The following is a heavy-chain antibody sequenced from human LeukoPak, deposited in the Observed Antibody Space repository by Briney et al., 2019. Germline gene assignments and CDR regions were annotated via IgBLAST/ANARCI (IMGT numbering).Heavy chain of an antibody. CDR1: GYTFTSYY. Sequence: GASVKVSCKASGYTFTSYYMHWVRQAPGQGLEWMGIINPSGGSTSYAQKFQGRVTLTRDTSTSTVYMEVSSLRSEDTAVYFCARDEPYCSSTSCYIDWGQGTLVTVSS. CDR2: INPSGGST. V-gene: IGHV1-46*01. J-gene: IGHJ4*02. D-gene: IGHD2-2*02. CDR3: ARDEPYCSSTSCYID.